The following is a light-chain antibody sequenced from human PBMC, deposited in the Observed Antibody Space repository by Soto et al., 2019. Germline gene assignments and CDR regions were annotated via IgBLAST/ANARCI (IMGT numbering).Light chain of an antibody. J-gene: IGKJ1*01. CDR1: QSVGSN. Sequence: EIVMTQSPATLSVSPGERATLSCRASQSVGSNLAWYQQKPGQAPRLLIYGASTRATGIPGRFSGSGSGKEFTLTISSLQSEDFAIYFCQQYNNWPPDRTFGQGTKVEIK. CDR2: GAS. V-gene: IGKV3-15*01. CDR3: QQYNNWPPDRT.